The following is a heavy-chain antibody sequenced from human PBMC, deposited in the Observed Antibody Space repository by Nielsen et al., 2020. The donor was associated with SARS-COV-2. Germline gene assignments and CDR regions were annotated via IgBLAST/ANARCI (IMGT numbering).Heavy chain of an antibody. J-gene: IGHJ6*03. CDR2: TYYRSKWYN. D-gene: IGHD4-17*01. CDR3: ASARGAYGDYYYYYYTDV. V-gene: IGHV6-1*01. Sequence: WIRQSPSRGLKWLGRTYYRSKWYNDYAVSVKSRITINPDTSKNQFSLHLNSVTPEDTAVYYCASARGAYGDYYYYYYTDVWGKGTTVTVSS.